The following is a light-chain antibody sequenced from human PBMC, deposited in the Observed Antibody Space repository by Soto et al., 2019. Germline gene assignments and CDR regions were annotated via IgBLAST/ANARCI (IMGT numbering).Light chain of an antibody. V-gene: IGKV1-39*01. CDR1: QTIKKS. J-gene: IGKJ2*01. CDR2: GAS. Sequence: IQMTQSPSSLSASVGDRVTVTCRASQTIKKSLNWYQCKPGKAPKLLIYGASNLQRGVPSRFSGSGSGTDFTLTISRLETEDFATYYCHQIFSAPFTFGQGTGLE. CDR3: HQIFSAPFT.